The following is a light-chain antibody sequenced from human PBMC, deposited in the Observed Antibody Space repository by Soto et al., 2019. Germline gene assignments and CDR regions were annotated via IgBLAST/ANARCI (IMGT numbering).Light chain of an antibody. CDR3: GTWDTSLSGVV. J-gene: IGLJ2*01. CDR2: DNN. CDR1: SSNIGNNY. V-gene: IGLV1-51*01. Sequence: QSVLTQPPSVSATPGQKVTISCSGRSSNIGNNYVSWYQQLPGTAPKLLIYDNNKRPSGIPDRFSGSKSGTSATLGITGLQTGDEADYHCGTWDTSLSGVVFGGGTKVTVL.